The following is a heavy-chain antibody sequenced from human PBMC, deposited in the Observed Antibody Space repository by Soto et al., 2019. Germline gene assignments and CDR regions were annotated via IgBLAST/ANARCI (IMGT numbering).Heavy chain of an antibody. Sequence: GGSLRLSCAASGFTFRTYIMNWVRQAPGKGLEWVASTVPDGSERYYVDSVKGRFTISRDNSKTSLYLQMNSLRVDDTPICYCARDVGYNCFDLCDQGPLVSVSS. J-gene: IGHJ5*01. CDR3: ARDVGYNCFDL. D-gene: IGHD3-10*01. V-gene: IGHV3-7*01. CDR2: TVPDGSER. CDR1: GFTFRTYI.